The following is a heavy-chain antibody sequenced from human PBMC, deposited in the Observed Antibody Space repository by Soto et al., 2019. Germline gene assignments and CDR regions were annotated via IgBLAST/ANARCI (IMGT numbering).Heavy chain of an antibody. D-gene: IGHD3-22*01. CDR2: IYYSGST. Sequence: SETLSLTCTVSGGSISSYYWSWIRQPPGKGLEWIGYIYYSGSTNYNPSLKSRVTISVDTSKNQFSLKLSSVTAADTAVYYCARLDSSGRRYYFDYWGQGTLVTVSS. J-gene: IGHJ4*02. V-gene: IGHV4-59*12. CDR1: GGSISSYY. CDR3: ARLDSSGRRYYFDY.